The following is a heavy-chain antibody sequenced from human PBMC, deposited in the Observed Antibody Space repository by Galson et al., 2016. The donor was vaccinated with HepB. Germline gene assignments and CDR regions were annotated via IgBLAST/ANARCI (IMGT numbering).Heavy chain of an antibody. Sequence: TFSTYAISWVRQAPGQGLEWMAGIILIFGATNYAQRFQGRVTLTADESTRPGYMALSSLRSEDTAVYYCARSAPSGLNHHYYYGMDVWGQGTTVTVSS. CDR3: ARSAPSGLNHHYYYGMDV. CDR1: TFSTYA. V-gene: IGHV1-69*01. D-gene: IGHD6-13*01. CDR2: IILIFGAT. J-gene: IGHJ6*02.